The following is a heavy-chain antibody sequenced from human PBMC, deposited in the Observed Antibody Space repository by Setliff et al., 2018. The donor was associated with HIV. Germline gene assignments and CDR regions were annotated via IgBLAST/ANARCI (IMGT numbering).Heavy chain of an antibody. J-gene: IGHJ4*02. CDR2: VRFDGSDR. Sequence: GESLKISCAASGFTFRQYGMHWVRQAPGKGLEWVAFVRFDGSDRYYLDSVKGRFTISRDTSKSTVYLQMNSLRTEDTALYYCAKDKYYSDHTDNSPLDSWGRGTPVTVSS. V-gene: IGHV3-30*02. CDR1: GFTFRQYG. D-gene: IGHD3-22*01. CDR3: AKDKYYSDHTDNSPLDS.